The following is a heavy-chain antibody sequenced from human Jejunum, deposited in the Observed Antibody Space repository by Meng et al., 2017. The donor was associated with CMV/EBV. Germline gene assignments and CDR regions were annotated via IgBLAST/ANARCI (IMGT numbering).Heavy chain of an antibody. CDR3: ARTYSGYEFTPCDY. D-gene: IGHD5-12*01. CDR2: SYWYRCST. V-gene: IGHV3-20*03. CDR1: GFLFDSSG. Sequence: GFLFDSSGLTWFRPASGMWLGWVSSSYWYRCSTRYADFMKCRFTMCRDNAKNSLYLQMNSLRAQDTALYYCARTYSGYEFTPCDYWGKGTLVTVSS. J-gene: IGHJ4*02.